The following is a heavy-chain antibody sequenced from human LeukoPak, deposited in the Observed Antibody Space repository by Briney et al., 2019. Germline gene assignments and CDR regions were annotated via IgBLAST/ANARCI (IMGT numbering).Heavy chain of an antibody. Sequence: ASVKVSCKASGYTFTGYYMHWVRQAPGQGLEWMGWINPNSGGTNYAQKFQGRVTMTRDTSISTAYMELSRLRSDDTAVYYCARDLKVVAATLRRWFDPWGQGTLVTVSS. J-gene: IGHJ5*02. V-gene: IGHV1-2*02. CDR1: GYTFTGYY. CDR3: ARDLKVVAATLRRWFDP. CDR2: INPNSGGT. D-gene: IGHD2-15*01.